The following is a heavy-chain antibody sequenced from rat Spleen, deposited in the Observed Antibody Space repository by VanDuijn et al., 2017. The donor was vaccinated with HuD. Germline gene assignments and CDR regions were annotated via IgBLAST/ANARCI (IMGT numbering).Heavy chain of an antibody. CDR3: TTERNNMGWFAY. D-gene: IGHD1-5*01. J-gene: IGHJ3*01. Sequence: EVQLVESGGGLVQPGRSMKFSCAASGFTFRNYGMAWVRQAPTKGLEGGASIRTTCDNTYYRDSVKGRFTISRDNAKSTLYLQMDSLRSEDTATYYCTTERNNMGWFAYWGPGTLVTVSS. V-gene: IGHV5-25*01. CDR1: GFTFRNYG. CDR2: IRTTCDNT.